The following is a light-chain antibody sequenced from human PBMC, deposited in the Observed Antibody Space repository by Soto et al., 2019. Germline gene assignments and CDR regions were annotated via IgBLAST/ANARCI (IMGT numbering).Light chain of an antibody. CDR2: DAL. V-gene: IGKV3D-15*01. Sequence: ERVMTQSPGTLSVSPGEIVTLSYRASRSVSTDLAWYQQKPGQAPRLLIYDALNGATGIPARFSGSGSGTDFTLTISRLEPEDFAVYYCQQYHGSAWTFGQGTKVDIK. J-gene: IGKJ1*01. CDR3: QQYHGSAWT. CDR1: RSVSTD.